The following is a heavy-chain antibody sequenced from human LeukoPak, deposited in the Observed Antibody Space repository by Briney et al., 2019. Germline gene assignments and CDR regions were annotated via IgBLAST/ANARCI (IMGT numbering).Heavy chain of an antibody. Sequence: SQPLSLICAICGHSDSSNSAAWNRSSRSPARGVEWLGRTYYRCKWYNDYAVSVKSRITINPDTSKNQFSLQLNSVTPEDTAVYYCARDGDYDSSGYYLSGYFDYWGQGTLVTVSS. J-gene: IGHJ4*02. CDR3: ARDGDYDSSGYYLSGYFDY. CDR1: GHSDSSNSAA. CDR2: TYYRCKWYN. V-gene: IGHV6-1*01. D-gene: IGHD3-22*01.